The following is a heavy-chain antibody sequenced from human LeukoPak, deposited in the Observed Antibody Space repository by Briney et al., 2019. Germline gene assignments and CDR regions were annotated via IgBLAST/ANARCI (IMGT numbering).Heavy chain of an antibody. J-gene: IGHJ4*02. CDR1: GFTFSSYG. V-gene: IGHV3-33*01. Sequence: GRSLRLSCAASGFTFSSYGMHWVRQAPGKGLEWVAVIWYDGSNKYYADSVKGRFTISRDNSKNTLYLQMNSLRAEDTAVYYCARAPYCSSTSCYSFDYWGQGTLVTVSS. CDR3: ARAPYCSSTSCYSFDY. D-gene: IGHD2-2*01. CDR2: IWYDGSNK.